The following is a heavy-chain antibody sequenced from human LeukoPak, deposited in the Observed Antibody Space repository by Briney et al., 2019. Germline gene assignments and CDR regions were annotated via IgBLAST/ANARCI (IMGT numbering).Heavy chain of an antibody. CDR2: ISSTGTYI. Sequence: GGSLRLSCAASGFTFCRYSMNGVRDAPGGGVEWGSSISSTGTYIYNADSVKGRLTLSRDNAKNSLYLQRTSLRAEDTAVYYCASDPSVVPPAVNWFDPWGQGTLVTVSS. J-gene: IGHJ5*02. CDR3: ASDPSVVPPAVNWFDP. V-gene: IGHV3-21*01. CDR1: GFTFCRYS. D-gene: IGHD2-2*01.